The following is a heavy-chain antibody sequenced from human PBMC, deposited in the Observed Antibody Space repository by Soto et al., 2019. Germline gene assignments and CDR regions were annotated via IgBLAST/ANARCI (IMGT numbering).Heavy chain of an antibody. Sequence: PWGSLILSCAASGFTFSSYAMSWVRQTPGKGLEWVSAISGSGGSTYYADSGKGRFTISRDNSKNTLYLQMNRLRGEDTAVYYCVRGGPERGLDSWGPGHLVTLSS. J-gene: IGHJ4*02. CDR3: VRGGPERGLDS. V-gene: IGHV3-23*01. CDR1: GFTFSSYA. CDR2: ISGSGGST. D-gene: IGHD3-16*01.